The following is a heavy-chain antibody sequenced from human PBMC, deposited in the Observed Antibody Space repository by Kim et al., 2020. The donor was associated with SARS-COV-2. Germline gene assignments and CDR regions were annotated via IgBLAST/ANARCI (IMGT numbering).Heavy chain of an antibody. CDR1: GGSFSGYY. J-gene: IGHJ4*02. CDR3: ARQRGDIAAAGKDSDQNYFDY. V-gene: IGHV4-34*01. D-gene: IGHD6-13*01. CDR2: INHSGST. Sequence: SETLSLTCAVYGGSFSGYYWSWIRQPPGKGLEWIGEINHSGSTNYNPSLKSRVTISVDTSKNQFSLKLSSVTAADTAVYYCARQRGDIAAAGKDSDQNYFDYWGQGTLVTVSS.